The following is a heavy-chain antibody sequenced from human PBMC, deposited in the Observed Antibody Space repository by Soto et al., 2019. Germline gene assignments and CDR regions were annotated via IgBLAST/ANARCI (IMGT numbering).Heavy chain of an antibody. Sequence: SVKVSCKASGGTFSSYAISWVRQAPGQGLEWMGGIIPIFGTANYAQKFQGRVTITADESTSTAYMELSSLRPEDTAVYYCARENKVSSGYSYGYLDYWGQGTLVTVSS. CDR3: ARENKVSSGYSYGYLDY. V-gene: IGHV1-69*13. J-gene: IGHJ4*02. CDR2: IIPIFGTA. CDR1: GGTFSSYA. D-gene: IGHD5-18*01.